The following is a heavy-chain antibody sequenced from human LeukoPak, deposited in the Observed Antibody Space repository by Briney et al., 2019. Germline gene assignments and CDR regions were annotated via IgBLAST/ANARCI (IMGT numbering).Heavy chain of an antibody. CDR1: GGSISSYY. CDR2: IYYSGST. Sequence: SETLSLTCTVSGGSISSYYWSWIRQPPGKGLEWIGYIYYSGSTNYNPSLKSRVTISLDTSKNQFSLNLISVTAADTAVYYCARFTPQGYGWGGYNRFDPWGQGTLVTVSS. J-gene: IGHJ5*02. V-gene: IGHV4-59*01. CDR3: ARFTPQGYGWGGYNRFDP. D-gene: IGHD3-16*01.